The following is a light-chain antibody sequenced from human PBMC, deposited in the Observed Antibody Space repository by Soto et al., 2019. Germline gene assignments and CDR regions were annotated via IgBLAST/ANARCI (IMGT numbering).Light chain of an antibody. CDR2: KGT. V-gene: IGLV2-23*01. Sequence: QSVLTQPASVSGSLGQSITISCTGTSSDVGAYNYVSWYQQQPGKAPKLIIYKGTQRPSGVSNRFSGSTSGNAASLTISGLQADDEADYFCCSSAPESTYVCGTGTKVTVL. CDR3: CSSAPESTYV. J-gene: IGLJ1*01. CDR1: SSDVGAYNY.